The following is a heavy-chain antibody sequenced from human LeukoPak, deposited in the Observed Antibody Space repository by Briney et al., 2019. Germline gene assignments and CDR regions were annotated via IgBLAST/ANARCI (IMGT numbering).Heavy chain of an antibody. CDR3: ARDLDY. J-gene: IGHJ4*02. V-gene: IGHV1-3*01. Sequence: KFQGRVTITRDTSAGTAYMELSSLRSEDTAVYYCARDLDYWGQGTLVTVSS.